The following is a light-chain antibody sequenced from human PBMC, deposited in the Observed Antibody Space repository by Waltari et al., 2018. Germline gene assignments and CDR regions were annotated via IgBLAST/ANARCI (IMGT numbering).Light chain of an antibody. V-gene: IGLV1-44*01. Sequence: QSVLTQPPSASGTPGQRVTISRSGSSSNIGSNTVNWYQQLPGTAPKLLISANNHRPSGVPDRVSGSKSGTSASLAISGLQSEDEADYYCTTWDDSLNGVVFGGGTKLTV. J-gene: IGLJ3*02. CDR1: SSNIGSNT. CDR2: ANN. CDR3: TTWDDSLNGVV.